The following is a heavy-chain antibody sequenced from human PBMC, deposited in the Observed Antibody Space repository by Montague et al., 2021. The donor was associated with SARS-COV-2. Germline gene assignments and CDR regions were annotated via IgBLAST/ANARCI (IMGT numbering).Heavy chain of an antibody. Sequence: SLRLSCVASVFTFSNYGMHLVRQAPGKGLEWVAVIWYDGSNKYYSYSXKGRFIISRDNSKNTLYLQLNSLRAEDTAVYYCARDRLGPGYYGMDVWGQGTTVTVSS. CDR2: IWYDGSNK. V-gene: IGHV3-33*01. J-gene: IGHJ6*02. D-gene: IGHD7-27*01. CDR3: ARDRLGPGYYGMDV. CDR1: VFTFSNYG.